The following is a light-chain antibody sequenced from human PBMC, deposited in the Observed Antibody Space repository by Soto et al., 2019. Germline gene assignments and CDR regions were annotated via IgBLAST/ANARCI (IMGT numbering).Light chain of an antibody. CDR1: RDISNY. J-gene: IGKJ4*01. Sequence: DIQMTQSPSSLSASVGDRVTITCQASRDISNYLNWYQHKPGKVPKLLLYDASKLETGVPSRFGGSGSGTDFTFTISSLQPEDVATYYCQQNDNLPPLTFGGGTKVEIK. CDR3: QQNDNLPPLT. CDR2: DAS. V-gene: IGKV1-33*01.